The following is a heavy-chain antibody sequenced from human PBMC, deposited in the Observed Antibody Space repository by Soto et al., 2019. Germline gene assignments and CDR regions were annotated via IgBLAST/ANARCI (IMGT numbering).Heavy chain of an antibody. Sequence: PSETLSLTCAVYGGSFSGNYWSWIRQPPGKGLEWIGEFSDSGSTNYNPSLKSRVTISEDMSKSQFSLKLSSVTAADTAVYYCERGNFYYGLDVWGQGTTVTVSS. CDR3: ERGNFYYGLDV. J-gene: IGHJ6*02. CDR2: FSDSGST. CDR1: GGSFSGNY. V-gene: IGHV4-34*01.